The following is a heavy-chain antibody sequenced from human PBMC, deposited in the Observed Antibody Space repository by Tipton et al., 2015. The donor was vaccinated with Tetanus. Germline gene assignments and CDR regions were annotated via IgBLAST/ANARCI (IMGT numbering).Heavy chain of an antibody. V-gene: IGHV5-51*01. CDR3: ARHGWATSHSWFDP. D-gene: IGHD3-10*01. CDR1: GYNFATFW. Sequence: QLVQSGAEVKKPGESLNISCKASGYNFATFWIGWVRQKPGKGLEWMGIIFPGASSVRYSPTFEGQVTITADRSTTTAYLQWDRLEVSDTAIYYCARHGWATSHSWFDPWGQGTLVTVSS. CDR2: IFPGASSV. J-gene: IGHJ5*02.